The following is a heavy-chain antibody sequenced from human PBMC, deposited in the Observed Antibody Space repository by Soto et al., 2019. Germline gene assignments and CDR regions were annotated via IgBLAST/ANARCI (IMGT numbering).Heavy chain of an antibody. CDR1: GGSISPFY. D-gene: IGHD2-15*01. CDR3: ARVGGVAARTFDY. V-gene: IGHV4-59*01. Sequence: PSETLSLTCTVSGGSISPFYWSWVRQPPGKGLEWIGYLYYSGNTNYNPSLKRRVTISVDASKNQVSLRLTSVTAADTAVYYCARVGGVAARTFDYWGQGTVVTDSS. CDR2: LYYSGNT. J-gene: IGHJ4*02.